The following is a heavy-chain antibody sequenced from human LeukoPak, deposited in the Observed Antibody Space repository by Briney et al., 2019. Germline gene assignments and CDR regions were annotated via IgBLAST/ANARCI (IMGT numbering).Heavy chain of an antibody. Sequence: GGSLRLSCAASGFTFSSYAMSWVRQAPGKGLEWVSAISGSGGSTYYADSVKGRFTISRDNSKNTLYLQMNSLRAEDTAVYYCAKDSRDYYYDSSGYYYWGQETLVTVSS. D-gene: IGHD3-22*01. CDR2: ISGSGGST. V-gene: IGHV3-23*01. CDR1: GFTFSSYA. J-gene: IGHJ4*02. CDR3: AKDSRDYYYDSSGYYY.